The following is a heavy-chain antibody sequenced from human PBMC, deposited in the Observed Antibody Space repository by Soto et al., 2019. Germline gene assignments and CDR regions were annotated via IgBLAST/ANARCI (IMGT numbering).Heavy chain of an antibody. V-gene: IGHV3-23*01. CDR1: GFTFSSYA. CDR3: AKDTQSSGWLNAEYFQH. D-gene: IGHD6-19*01. J-gene: IGHJ1*01. Sequence: GGSLRLSCAASGFTFSSYAMSWVRQAPGKGLEWVSAISGSGGSTYYADSVKGRFTISRDNSKNTLYLQMNSLRAEDTAVYYCAKDTQSSGWLNAEYFQHWGQGTLVTVSS. CDR2: ISGSGGST.